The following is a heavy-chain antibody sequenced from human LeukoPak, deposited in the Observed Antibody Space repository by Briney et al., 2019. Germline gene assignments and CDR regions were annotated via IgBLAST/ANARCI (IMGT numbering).Heavy chain of an antibody. Sequence: ASVKVSCKASGYTFTGYHMHWVRQAPGQGLEWMGRINPNSGDTNYAQKFQGRVTMTRDTSISTAYVELSRLRSDDTAVYYCARDYCSSTNCLFDYWGQGTLVTVSS. J-gene: IGHJ4*02. D-gene: IGHD2-2*01. CDR3: ARDYCSSTNCLFDY. CDR2: INPNSGDT. CDR1: GYTFTGYH. V-gene: IGHV1-2*06.